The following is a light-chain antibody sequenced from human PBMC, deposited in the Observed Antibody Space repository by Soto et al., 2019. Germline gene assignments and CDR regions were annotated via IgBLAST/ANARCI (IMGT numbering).Light chain of an antibody. CDR3: SSYTSSSTLLYV. J-gene: IGLJ1*01. CDR1: SSDVGGYDY. CDR2: DVS. Sequence: QSVLTQPASVSGSPGQLITISCTGTSSDVGGYDYVSWYQQHPGRAPKLMIYDVSNRPSGVSNRFSGSKSGNTASLTISGLQAEDEADYYCSSYTSSSTLLYVFGPGTNVTVL. V-gene: IGLV2-14*01.